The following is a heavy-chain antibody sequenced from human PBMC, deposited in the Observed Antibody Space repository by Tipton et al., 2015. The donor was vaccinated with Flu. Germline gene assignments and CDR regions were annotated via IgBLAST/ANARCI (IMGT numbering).Heavy chain of an antibody. CDR3: ARDLWNDRRAYYYYGVDV. V-gene: IGHV4-39*07. CDR2: IYYSGTT. D-gene: IGHD1-1*01. CDR1: GDSISTTIYY. J-gene: IGHJ6*02. Sequence: TLSLTCTVSGDSISTTIYYWGWVRQPPGKGLEWIGSIYYSGTTYYNPSLKSRVTISVDSSKNEFSLTLASLTAADTAVYYRARDLWNDRRAYYYYGVDVWGQGTTVTVSS.